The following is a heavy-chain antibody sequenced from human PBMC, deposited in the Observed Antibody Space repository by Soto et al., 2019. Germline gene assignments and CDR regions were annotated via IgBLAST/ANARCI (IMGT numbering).Heavy chain of an antibody. CDR2: IYPGDSDT. Sequence: GESLKISCKGSGYSFTSYWIGWVRQMPGKGLEWMGIIYPGDSDTRYSPSFQGQVTISADKSISTAYLQWSSLKASDTAMYYCARFGVVSRGVATVTTGHYYYGMDVWGQGTTVTVSS. CDR3: ARFGVVSRGVATVTTGHYYYGMDV. J-gene: IGHJ6*02. D-gene: IGHD4-17*01. CDR1: GYSFTSYW. V-gene: IGHV5-51*01.